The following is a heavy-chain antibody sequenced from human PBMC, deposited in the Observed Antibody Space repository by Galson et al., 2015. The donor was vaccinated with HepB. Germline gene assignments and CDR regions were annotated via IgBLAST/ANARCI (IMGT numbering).Heavy chain of an antibody. Sequence: SVKVSCKASGGTFSSYAISWVRQAPGQGLEWMGGIIPIFGTANYAQKFQGRVTITADESTSTAYMELSSLRSEDTAVYYCARLSAVYYYYYYGMDVWGQGTTVTVSS. J-gene: IGHJ6*02. D-gene: IGHD2/OR15-2a*01. CDR2: IIPIFGTA. CDR1: GGTFSSYA. V-gene: IGHV1-69*13. CDR3: ARLSAVYYYYYYGMDV.